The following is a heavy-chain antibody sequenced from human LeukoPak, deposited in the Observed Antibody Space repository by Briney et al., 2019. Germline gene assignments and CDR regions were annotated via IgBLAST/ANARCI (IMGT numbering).Heavy chain of an antibody. J-gene: IGHJ5*02. CDR3: ARGRRLTIFGVVIGWFDP. D-gene: IGHD3-3*01. CDR2: INHSGST. V-gene: IGHV4-34*01. Sequence: SETLSLTCAVYGGSFSGYYWSWIRQPPGKGLEWIGEINHSGSTNYNPSLKSRVTMSVDTSKNQFSLKLSSVTAADTAVYYCARGRRLTIFGVVIGWFDPWGQGTLVTVSS. CDR1: GGSFSGYY.